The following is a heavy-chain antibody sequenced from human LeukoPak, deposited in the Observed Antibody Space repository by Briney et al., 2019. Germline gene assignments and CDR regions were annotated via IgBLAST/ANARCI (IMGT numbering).Heavy chain of an antibody. CDR2: IKQDASQE. V-gene: IGHV3-7*01. CDR1: GFTFSSYW. J-gene: IGHJ4*02. Sequence: GGSLRLSCAASGFTFSSYWMSWVRQAPGKGPEWVAHIKQDASQEYHVDSAKGRFTISRDNAKNSLYLQMNSLRAEDTAAYYCARGVVYPAWSGPHWSDYWGQGALVTVSS. D-gene: IGHD3-3*01. CDR3: ARGVVYPAWSGPHWSDY.